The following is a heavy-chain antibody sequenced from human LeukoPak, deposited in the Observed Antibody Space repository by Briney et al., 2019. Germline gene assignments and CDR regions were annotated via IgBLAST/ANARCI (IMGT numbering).Heavy chain of an antibody. Sequence: GRSLRLSCAASGFTFSSYAMHWVRQAPGKGLEWVAVISYDGSNKYYADSVKGRFTISRDNSKNTLYLQMNSLRAEDTAVYYCASTTVVTNNTAYRGQGTLVTVSS. D-gene: IGHD4-23*01. J-gene: IGHJ4*02. V-gene: IGHV3-30-3*01. CDR1: GFTFSSYA. CDR3: ASTTVVTNNTAY. CDR2: ISYDGSNK.